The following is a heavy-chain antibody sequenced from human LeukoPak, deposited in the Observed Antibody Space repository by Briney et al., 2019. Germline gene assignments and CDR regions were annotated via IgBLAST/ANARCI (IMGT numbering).Heavy chain of an antibody. D-gene: IGHD5-18*01. CDR3: ARGRFNYGWGMDV. CDR1: GFTFSSYG. J-gene: IGHJ6*02. V-gene: IGHV3-33*01. Sequence: GRSLRLSCAASGFTFSSYGMHWVRQAPGKGLEWVAVIWYDGSNKYYADSVKGRFTISRDNSKNTLYLQMNSLRDEDTAVYYCARGRFNYGWGMDVWGQGTTVIVSS. CDR2: IWYDGSNK.